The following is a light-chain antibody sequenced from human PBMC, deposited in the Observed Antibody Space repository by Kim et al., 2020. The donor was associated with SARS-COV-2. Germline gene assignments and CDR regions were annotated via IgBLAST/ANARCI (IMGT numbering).Light chain of an antibody. CDR2: GAS. V-gene: IGKV3-20*01. J-gene: IGKJ4*01. Sequence: SPGERATLSCRASQSVFSNYLAWYQQKPGQAPRLLIYGASGRATAIPDRFSGSGSGRDFTLTISRLEPEDFAVYYCQQYGNSPLTFGGGTKVDIK. CDR1: QSVFSNY. CDR3: QQYGNSPLT.